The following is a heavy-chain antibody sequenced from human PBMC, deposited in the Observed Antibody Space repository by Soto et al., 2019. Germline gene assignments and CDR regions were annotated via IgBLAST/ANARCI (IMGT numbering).Heavy chain of an antibody. Sequence: GPTRVTPTRRLTLTCTLSGLSLNTSAMCVTWIRQAPGKSLEWLALINWDADEYYNKSLKTRLTISKATSKNQVILTMTNMDPVDKATYYCARTHYRGGGTIGTFPHYYIDFWGQGSLGTVYS. D-gene: IGHD3-16*01. CDR2: INWDADE. CDR1: GLSLNTSAMC. J-gene: IGHJ4*01. V-gene: IGHV2-70*01. CDR3: ARTHYRGGGTIGTFPHYYIDF.